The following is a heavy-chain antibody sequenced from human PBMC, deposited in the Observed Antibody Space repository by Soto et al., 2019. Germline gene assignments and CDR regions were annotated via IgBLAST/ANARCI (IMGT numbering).Heavy chain of an antibody. Sequence: QVQLQQSGPGLVKPSETLSLTCSVSSGPSSSHNRGWIRQPPGWGLEWIGYVYSTGGTSYNPSLKSRVTISADTSTNHISLTLTSVTAADTAVYFCVRQGIGNLHGLVDVWGQGTTVRVSS. CDR3: VRQGIGNLHGLVDV. CDR2: VYSTGGT. J-gene: IGHJ6*02. D-gene: IGHD1-1*01. V-gene: IGHV4-59*08. CDR1: SGPSSSHN.